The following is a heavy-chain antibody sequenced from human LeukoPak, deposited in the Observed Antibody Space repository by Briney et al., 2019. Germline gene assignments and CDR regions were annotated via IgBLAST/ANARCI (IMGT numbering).Heavy chain of an antibody. D-gene: IGHD6-19*01. J-gene: IGHJ4*02. CDR2: INTNTGNP. CDR3: ARDEFPGIAVAGTVDY. V-gene: IGHV7-4-1*02. Sequence: GASVKVSCKASGYTFTSYAMNWVRQAPGQGLEWMGWINTNTGNPTYAQGFTGRFVFSLDTSVSTAYLQISSLKAEDTAVYYCARDEFPGIAVAGTVDYWGQGTLVTVSS. CDR1: GYTFTSYA.